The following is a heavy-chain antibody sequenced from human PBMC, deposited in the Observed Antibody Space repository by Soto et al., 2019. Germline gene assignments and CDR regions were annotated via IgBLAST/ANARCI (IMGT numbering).Heavy chain of an antibody. CDR1: GGTFSPYT. CDR3: TRDWEITVSTWSFGGF. V-gene: IGHV1-69*08. Sequence: QVQLVQSGAEVKKPGSSVKVSCRASGGTFSPYTINWVRHAPGQGLEWMGGNSPFHGVTNYAQKFQARVTITADKATSTAYMELSGLRFEDTAMYYCTRDWEITVSTWSFGGFWGRGTLFTVSS. D-gene: IGHD3-10*01. J-gene: IGHJ4*02. CDR2: NSPFHGVT.